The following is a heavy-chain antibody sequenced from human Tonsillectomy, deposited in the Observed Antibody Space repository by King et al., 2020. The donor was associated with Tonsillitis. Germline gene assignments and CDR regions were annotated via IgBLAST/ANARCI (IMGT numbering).Heavy chain of an antibody. CDR1: GDSISSRGYS. J-gene: IGHJ4*02. CDR3: ARGDYYDTLFDH. CDR2: IYYSGTT. V-gene: IGHV4-30-4*07. Sequence: QLQESGPGLVKPSQTLSLTCAVSGDSISSRGYSWSWIRQPPGKGLEWIGYIYYSGTTYYNPSLKSRVTISIDTSKNHFSLRLSSVTAADTAVYYCARGDYYDTLFDHWGQGILVTVSS. D-gene: IGHD3-22*01.